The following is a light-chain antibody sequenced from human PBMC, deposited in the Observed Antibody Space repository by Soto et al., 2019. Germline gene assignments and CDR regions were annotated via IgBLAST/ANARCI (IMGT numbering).Light chain of an antibody. CDR1: SSDVGGYNY. V-gene: IGLV2-14*01. J-gene: IGLJ3*02. CDR3: SSYTSSSTLDV. CDR2: DVS. Sequence: QSALTQPASVSGSPGQSITISCTGTSSDVGGYNYVSWYQQHPGKAPKLMIYDVSNRPSGVPNRFSGSKSGNTASLTISGLQAEDEADYYCSSYTSSSTLDVFGGGTKLTVL.